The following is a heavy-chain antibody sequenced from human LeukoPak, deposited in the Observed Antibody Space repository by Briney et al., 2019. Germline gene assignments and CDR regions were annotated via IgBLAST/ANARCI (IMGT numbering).Heavy chain of an antibody. CDR3: ARDSVSYYYDSSGYFSSSPQNDY. V-gene: IGHV3-11*01. CDR2: ISSSGSTI. CDR1: GFTFSDYY. J-gene: IGHJ4*02. D-gene: IGHD3-22*01. Sequence: GGSLRLSCAASGFTFSDYYMSWIRQAPGKGLEWVSYISSSGSTIYYADSVKGRFTISRDNAKNSLYLQMNSLRAEDTAVYYCARDSVSYYYDSSGYFSSSPQNDYWSQGTLVTVSS.